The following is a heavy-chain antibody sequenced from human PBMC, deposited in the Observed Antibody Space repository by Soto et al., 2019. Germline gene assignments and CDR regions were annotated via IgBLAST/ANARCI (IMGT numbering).Heavy chain of an antibody. Sequence: QVQLVHSGAEVKKPGASVKVSCKASGYPFNIYYLHWVRQAPGQGLEWMGWINLQSGDTKYAPKFQDWVTLTRDPSLSTAYLELSRLTPDDAAVYFCARDVPGSQGRYFDFWGQGTLVSVSS. J-gene: IGHJ4*02. D-gene: IGHD6-19*01. CDR2: INLQSGDT. V-gene: IGHV1-2*04. CDR3: ARDVPGSQGRYFDF. CDR1: GYPFNIYY.